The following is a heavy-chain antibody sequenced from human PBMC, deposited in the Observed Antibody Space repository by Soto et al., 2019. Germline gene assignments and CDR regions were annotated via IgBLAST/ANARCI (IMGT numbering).Heavy chain of an antibody. J-gene: IGHJ4*02. CDR3: ARVRGGGSEYFFDY. V-gene: IGHV1-46*01. Sequence: ASVNVSCKASGYIFTRYNVHWVRQAPGQGLEWMAIINPSGGTTYYVQKFEGRVTLTTDTSTSTVYMELSSLRSDDTAVYYCARVRGGGSEYFFDYWGQGTLVTVSS. CDR2: INPSGGTT. CDR1: GYIFTRYN. D-gene: IGHD2-15*01.